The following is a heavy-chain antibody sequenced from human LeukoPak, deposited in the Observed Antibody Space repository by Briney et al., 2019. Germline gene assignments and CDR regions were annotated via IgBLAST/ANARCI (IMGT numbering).Heavy chain of an antibody. Sequence: GSLRPSCTVSGFTVSSNSMSWVRQAPGKGLEWVSFIYSAGNTHYSGSVKGRFTISIDNSKNTLYLQMNSLRAEDTAVYYCARRAGAYTHPYDYWGQGTLVTVSS. V-gene: IGHV3-53*01. CDR1: GFTVSSNS. D-gene: IGHD3-16*01. J-gene: IGHJ4*02. CDR2: IYSAGNT. CDR3: ARRAGAYTHPYDY.